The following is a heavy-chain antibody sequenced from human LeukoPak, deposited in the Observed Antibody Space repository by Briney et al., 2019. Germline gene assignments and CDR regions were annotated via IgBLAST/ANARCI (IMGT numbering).Heavy chain of an antibody. J-gene: IGHJ6*02. V-gene: IGHV3-21*04. CDR3: AKDMGCSSTSCRSYYYYGMDV. CDR2: ISSSSSYI. Sequence: GGSLRLSCAASGFTFSSYSMNWVRQAPGKGLEWVSSISSSSSYIYYADSVKGRFTISRDNAKNSLYLQMNSLRAEDTALYYCAKDMGCSSTSCRSYYYYGMDVWGQGTTVTVSS. D-gene: IGHD2-2*01. CDR1: GFTFSSYS.